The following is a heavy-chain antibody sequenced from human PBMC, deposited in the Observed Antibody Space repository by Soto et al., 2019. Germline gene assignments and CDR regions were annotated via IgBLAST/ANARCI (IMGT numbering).Heavy chain of an antibody. V-gene: IGHV5-51*01. CDR3: ARANLGYCSSTSCHPDY. J-gene: IGHJ4*02. CDR2: IYPADSYT. CDR1: GYSFSIFW. D-gene: IGHD2-2*01. Sequence: PGESLKISCKGSGYSFSIFWIGWVRQMPGKGLEWVGVIYPADSYTRYSPSFEGQVTISADKPVSTVYLQWSSLKASDTAMYYCARANLGYCSSTSCHPDYWGQGTLVTVSS.